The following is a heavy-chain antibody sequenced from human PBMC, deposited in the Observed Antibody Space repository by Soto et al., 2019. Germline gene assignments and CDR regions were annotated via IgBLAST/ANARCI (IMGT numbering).Heavy chain of an antibody. J-gene: IGHJ6*04. CDR3: VMVDNYVTPTPQDV. V-gene: IGHV1-18*01. D-gene: IGHD3-16*01. CDR1: GYIFVNYG. Sequence: QVQLVQSGDEVKKPGASVKVSCKASGYIFVNYGIAWVRQAPGQGLEWMGWISPYTGNTHSATKVQGRLTMTKDTSPSTAYMDLGSLTSDDTAVYYCVMVDNYVTPTPQDVWGKGTTVTVSS. CDR2: ISPYTGNT.